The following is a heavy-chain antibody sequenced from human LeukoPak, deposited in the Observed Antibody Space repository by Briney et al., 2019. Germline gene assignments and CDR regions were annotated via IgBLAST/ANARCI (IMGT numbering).Heavy chain of an antibody. CDR1: GYTFTSYG. CDR3: ARESYYDSSGYRDAFDI. J-gene: IGHJ3*02. CDR2: ISAYNGNT. V-gene: IGHV1-18*01. D-gene: IGHD3-22*01. Sequence: GASVKVSCKASGYTFTSYGISWVRQAPGQGLEWMGWISAYNGNTNYAQKLQGRVTMTTDTSTSTAYMELRSLRSDDTAVYYCARESYYDSSGYRDAFDIWGQGTMVTVSS.